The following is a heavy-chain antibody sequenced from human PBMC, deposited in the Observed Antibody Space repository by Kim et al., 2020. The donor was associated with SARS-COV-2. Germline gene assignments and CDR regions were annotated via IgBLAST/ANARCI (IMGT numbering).Heavy chain of an antibody. D-gene: IGHD6-13*01. CDR2: INPDGDVP. Sequence: GGSLRLSCAASGFTFSSYWMHWVRQAPGKGLVWVSRINPDGDVPTYADSVKGRFTMSRDNAKNTLYLQMNSLRDEDTAIYYCTRGHLYSRSSDYCGQGAVVTASS. CDR1: GFTFSSYW. J-gene: IGHJ4*02. V-gene: IGHV3-74*01. CDR3: TRGHLYSRSSDY.